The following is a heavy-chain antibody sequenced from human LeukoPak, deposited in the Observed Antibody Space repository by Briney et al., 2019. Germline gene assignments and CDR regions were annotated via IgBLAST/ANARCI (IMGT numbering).Heavy chain of an antibody. Sequence: PGGSLRLSCAASGFTFSSYWMSWVRQAPGKGLEWVANIKQDGSEKYYVDSVKGRFTISRDNAKNSLYLQMNSLRAEDTAVYYCARDQEAFEIAAAGYWGQGTLVTVSS. V-gene: IGHV3-7*01. D-gene: IGHD6-13*01. CDR1: GFTFSSYW. CDR3: ARDQEAFEIAAAGY. CDR2: IKQDGSEK. J-gene: IGHJ4*02.